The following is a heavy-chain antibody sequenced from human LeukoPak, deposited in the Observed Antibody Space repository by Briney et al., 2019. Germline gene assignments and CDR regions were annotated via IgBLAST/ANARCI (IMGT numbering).Heavy chain of an antibody. CDR3: ARARWSSTGWFFGY. Sequence: GGSLRLSCAASGFTFSSYWMHWVRQAPGKGLVWVSRVNPQGSETSYADSVRGRFTISRDNAKDALHLQMDNLRAEDTAVYYCARARWSSTGWFFGYWGQGTLVTVSS. V-gene: IGHV3-74*01. D-gene: IGHD6-19*01. J-gene: IGHJ4*02. CDR2: VNPQGSET. CDR1: GFTFSSYW.